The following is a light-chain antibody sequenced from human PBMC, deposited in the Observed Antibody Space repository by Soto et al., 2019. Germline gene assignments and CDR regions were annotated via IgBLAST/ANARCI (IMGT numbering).Light chain of an antibody. V-gene: IGKV4-1*01. CDR3: KQYYSTLPLT. CDR1: QRVLYSSNNKNY. Sequence: NRRIIQRVLYSSNNKNYLGWYQQKPGQPPKLLIYWASTRESGVPDRFSGSGSGTDFTHTISILQAEDGAIYHCKQYYSTLPLTCSGGTKVDIK. J-gene: IGKJ4*01. CDR2: WAS.